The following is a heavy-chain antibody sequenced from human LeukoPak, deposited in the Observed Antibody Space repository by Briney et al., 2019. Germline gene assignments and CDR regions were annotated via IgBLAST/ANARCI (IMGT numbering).Heavy chain of an antibody. CDR3: ARRPILYCSSTSCYQRLGWFDP. CDR2: INHSGST. D-gene: IGHD2-2*01. J-gene: IGHJ5*02. CDR1: GGSFSGYY. Sequence: PSETLSLTCAVYGGSFSGYYWSWIRQPPGKGLEWIGEINHSGSTNYNPSLKSRVTISVDTSKNQFSLQLSSVTAADTAVYYCARRPILYCSSTSCYQRLGWFDPWGQGTLVTVSS. V-gene: IGHV4-34*01.